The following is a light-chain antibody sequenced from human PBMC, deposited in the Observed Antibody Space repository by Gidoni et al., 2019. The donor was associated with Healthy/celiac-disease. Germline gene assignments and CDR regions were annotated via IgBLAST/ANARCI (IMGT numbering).Light chain of an antibody. CDR2: DAS. Sequence: EIVLTQSPATLSLSPGERATLSCRASQSVSSYLAWYQQKPGQAPRLLIYDASNRATGIPARFSGSGSGTDFTLTISSLEPEDFAVYYCHRSYTFGQGTKLEIK. CDR3: HRSYT. J-gene: IGKJ2*01. V-gene: IGKV3-11*01. CDR1: QSVSSY.